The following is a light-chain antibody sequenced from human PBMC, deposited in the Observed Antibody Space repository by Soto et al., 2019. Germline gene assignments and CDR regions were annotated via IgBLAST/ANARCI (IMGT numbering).Light chain of an antibody. CDR3: QHYGRSPPSWT. V-gene: IGKV3-20*01. CDR2: DAS. J-gene: IGKJ1*01. Sequence: EIVLTQSPGTLSLSPGERATLSCRASQSVSSSYLAWYQQKPGQPPRLLIFDASNRATGIPDRFSGSGSGTDFTLIISSLEPEDFAVYYCQHYGRSPPSWTFGQGTKVEIQ. CDR1: QSVSSSY.